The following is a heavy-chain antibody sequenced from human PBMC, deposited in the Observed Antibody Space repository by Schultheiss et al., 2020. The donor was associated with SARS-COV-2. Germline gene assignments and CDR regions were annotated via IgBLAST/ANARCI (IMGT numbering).Heavy chain of an antibody. CDR2: IYYSGST. J-gene: IGHJ4*02. D-gene: IGHD3-22*01. Sequence: LETLSLTCTVSGGSISSSSYYWGWIRQPPGKGLEWIGSIYYSGSTYYNPSLKSRVTISVDTSKNQFSLKLSSVTAADTAVYYCARGSYSSGYCFDYWGQGTLVTVSS. CDR1: GGSISSSSYY. V-gene: IGHV4-39*01. CDR3: ARGSYSSGYCFDY.